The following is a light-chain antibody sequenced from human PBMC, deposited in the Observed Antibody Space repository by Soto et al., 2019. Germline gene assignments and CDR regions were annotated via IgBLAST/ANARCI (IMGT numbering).Light chain of an antibody. Sequence: EIVLTQSPDTLSLSPGESATLSCRASQSVSRYLAWYQQKPGQTPRLLIYDASNRAAGIPARFSGSGSGTDFTLTISSLEPEDFAVYYCQQYGSSPITFGQGTRLENK. CDR2: DAS. CDR1: QSVSRY. V-gene: IGKV3-11*01. CDR3: QQYGSSPIT. J-gene: IGKJ5*01.